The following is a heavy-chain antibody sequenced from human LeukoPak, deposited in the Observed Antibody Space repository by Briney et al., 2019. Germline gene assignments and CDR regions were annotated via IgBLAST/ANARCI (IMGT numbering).Heavy chain of an antibody. CDR3: AKDAVTALAGYYYYMDV. V-gene: IGHV3-23*01. D-gene: IGHD6-19*01. CDR1: GFTSSSYA. Sequence: PGGSLRLSCATSGFTSSSYAMSWVRQAPGKGLEWVSGISGGGGRTYYADSVKGRFTISRDNSKNTLFLQMNSLRADDTAVYYCAKDAVTALAGYYYYMDVWGKGTMVTVSS. J-gene: IGHJ6*03. CDR2: ISGGGGRT.